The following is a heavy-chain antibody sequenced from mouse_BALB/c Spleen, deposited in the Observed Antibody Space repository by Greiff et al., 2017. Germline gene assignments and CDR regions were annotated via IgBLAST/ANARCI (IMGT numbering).Heavy chain of an antibody. CDR3: ARDRYEAMDD. V-gene: IGHV1-7*01. CDR1: GYTFTSYW. Sequence: VQLQQSGAELAKPGASVKMSCKASGYTFTSYWMHWVKQRPGQGLEWIGYINPSTGYTEYNQKFKDKATLTADKSSSTAYMQLSSLTSEDSAVYYCARDRYEAMDDWGQGTSVTVSS. D-gene: IGHD2-14*01. J-gene: IGHJ4*01. CDR2: INPSTGYT.